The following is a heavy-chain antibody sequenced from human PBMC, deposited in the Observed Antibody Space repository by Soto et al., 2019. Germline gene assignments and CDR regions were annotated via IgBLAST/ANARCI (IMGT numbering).Heavy chain of an antibody. CDR1: ELSFTSYA. Sequence: GGSLRVSCPASELSFTSYARSCLRQSPGKGLEWVSVLSGSGIGKDYADSVQGRFSISRDNSKNTLYLQMNSLRAEDTALYYCARRHNWNYVLDYWGQGTLVTVSS. CDR3: ARRHNWNYVLDY. V-gene: IGHV3-23*01. J-gene: IGHJ4*02. CDR2: LSGSGIGK. D-gene: IGHD1-7*01.